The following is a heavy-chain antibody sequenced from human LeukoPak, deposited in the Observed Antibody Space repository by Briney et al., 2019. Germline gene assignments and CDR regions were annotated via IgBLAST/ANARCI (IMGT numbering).Heavy chain of an antibody. Sequence: GGSLRLSCAASGFTFTSAWMSWVRQAPGKGLEWVGRIKSKTDGGTIHYAAPVKGRFTVSRDDSKNTVYLQVNSLKTEDTAVYYCTTDQLESYDPWSGYFVYWGQGTLVTVSS. V-gene: IGHV3-15*01. CDR3: TTDQLESYDPWSGYFVY. CDR2: IKSKTDGGTI. D-gene: IGHD3-3*01. CDR1: GFTFTSAW. J-gene: IGHJ4*02.